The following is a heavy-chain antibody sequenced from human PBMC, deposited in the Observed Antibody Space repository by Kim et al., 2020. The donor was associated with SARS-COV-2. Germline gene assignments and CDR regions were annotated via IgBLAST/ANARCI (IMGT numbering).Heavy chain of an antibody. V-gene: IGHV3-23*01. CDR3: AKDRWYAPYYGDYDDAFDI. J-gene: IGHJ3*02. Sequence: GGSLRLSCAASGFTFSSYAMSWVRQAPGKGLEWVSAISGSGGSTYYADSVKGRFTISRDNSKNTLYLQMNSLRAEDTAVYYCAKDRWYAPYYGDYDDAFDIWGQGTMVTVSS. CDR1: GFTFSSYA. D-gene: IGHD4-17*01. CDR2: ISGSGGST.